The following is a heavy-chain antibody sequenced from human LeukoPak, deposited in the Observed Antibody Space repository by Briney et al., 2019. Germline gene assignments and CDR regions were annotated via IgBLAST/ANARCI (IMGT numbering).Heavy chain of an antibody. V-gene: IGHV4-59*01. D-gene: IGHD6-13*01. CDR1: GGSISSYY. Sequence: PSETLSLTCTVPGGSISSYYWSWIRQPPGEGLEWIGYIYYSGSTNYNPSLKSRVTISVDTSKNQFSLKLSSVTAADTAVYYCARDLGEAADDAFDIWGQGTMVTVSS. CDR3: ARDLGEAADDAFDI. J-gene: IGHJ3*02. CDR2: IYYSGST.